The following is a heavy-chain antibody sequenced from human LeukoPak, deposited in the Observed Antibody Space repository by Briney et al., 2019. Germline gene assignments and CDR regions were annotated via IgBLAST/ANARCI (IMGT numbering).Heavy chain of an antibody. CDR2: IIPIFGTA. CDR3: ARGIAAAPSGGY. D-gene: IGHD6-13*01. CDR1: GGTFSSYA. Sequence: GASVKVSFKASGGTFSSYAISWVRQAPGQGLEWMGGIIPIFGTANYAQKFQGRVTITAGKSTSTAYMELSSLRSEDTAVYYCARGIAAAPSGGYWGQGTLVTVSS. J-gene: IGHJ4*02. V-gene: IGHV1-69*06.